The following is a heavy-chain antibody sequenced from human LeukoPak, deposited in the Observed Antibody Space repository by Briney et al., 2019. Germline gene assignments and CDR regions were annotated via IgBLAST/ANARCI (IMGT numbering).Heavy chain of an antibody. D-gene: IGHD4-17*01. CDR2: IYHSGTT. CDR1: GYSISSGYY. CDR3: ARIRRTYGDYNFDY. J-gene: IGHJ4*02. Sequence: SETLSLTCTVSGYSISSGYYWGWIRQPPGKGLEWIGSIYHSGTTYNNPSLKSRVTISVDTSKNQFSLKLSSVTAADTAVYSCARIRRTYGDYNFDYWGQGTLVTVSS. V-gene: IGHV4-38-2*02.